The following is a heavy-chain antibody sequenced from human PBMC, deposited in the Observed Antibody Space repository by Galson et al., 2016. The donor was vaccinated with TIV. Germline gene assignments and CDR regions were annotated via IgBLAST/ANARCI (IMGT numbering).Heavy chain of an antibody. D-gene: IGHD6-13*01. CDR3: ARDAPYSSSWRIDY. CDR1: GYTFTNYG. Sequence: SVKVSCKASGYTFTNYGISWVRQAPGQGLEWMGWISGYDTNTEYVQKLQDRVTMTKDTSTSTAYMELRSLRYDDTTVYYCARDAPYSSSWRIDYWGRGSLVTVSS. CDR2: ISGYDTNT. V-gene: IGHV1-18*04. J-gene: IGHJ4*02.